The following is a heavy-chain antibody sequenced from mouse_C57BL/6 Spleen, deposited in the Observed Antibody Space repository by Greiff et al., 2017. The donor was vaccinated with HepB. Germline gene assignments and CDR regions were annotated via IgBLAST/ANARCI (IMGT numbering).Heavy chain of an antibody. CDR1: GYTFTSYW. J-gene: IGHJ2*01. CDR3: ARRNYEDYFDY. Sequence: QVQLKQPGAELVRPGSSVKLSCKASGYTFTSYWMDWVKQRPGQGLEWIGNIYPSDSETHYNQKFKDKATLTVDKSSSTAYMQLSSLTSEDSAVYYCARRNYEDYFDYWGQGTTLTVSS. CDR2: IYPSDSET. V-gene: IGHV1-61*01. D-gene: IGHD2-4*01.